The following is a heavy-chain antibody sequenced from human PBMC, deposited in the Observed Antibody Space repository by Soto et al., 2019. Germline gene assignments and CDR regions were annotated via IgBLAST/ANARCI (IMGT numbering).Heavy chain of an antibody. CDR1: GYTFTSYG. Sequence: ASVKVSCKASGYTFTSYGISWVRQAPGQGLEWMGWISAYNGNTNYAQKLQGRVTMTTDTSTSTAYMELRSLRSDDTAVYYCARSRIRFFDLLLPGRYYYYGMDVWGQGTTVTVSS. D-gene: IGHD3-9*01. CDR3: ARSRIRFFDLLLPGRYYYYGMDV. V-gene: IGHV1-18*04. CDR2: ISAYNGNT. J-gene: IGHJ6*02.